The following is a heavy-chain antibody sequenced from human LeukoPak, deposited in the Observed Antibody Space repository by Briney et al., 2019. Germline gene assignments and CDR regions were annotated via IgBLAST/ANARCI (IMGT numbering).Heavy chain of an antibody. J-gene: IGHJ6*02. CDR3: ARDRSDTAMVSDYYYYGMDV. CDR2: IYTSGST. Sequence: SETLSLTCTASGGSISSYYWSWIRQPAGKGLEWIGRIYTSGSTNYNPSLKSRVTMSVDTSKNQFSLKLSSVTAADTAVYYCARDRSDTAMVSDYYYYGMDVWGQGTTVTVSS. V-gene: IGHV4-4*07. D-gene: IGHD5-18*01. CDR1: GGSISSYY.